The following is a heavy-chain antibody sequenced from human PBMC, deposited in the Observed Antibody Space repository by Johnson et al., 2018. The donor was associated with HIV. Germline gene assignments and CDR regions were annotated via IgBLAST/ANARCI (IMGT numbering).Heavy chain of an antibody. CDR3: TTDPWGSDAFDI. CDR1: GFTFSDYY. J-gene: IGHJ3*02. V-gene: IGHV3-66*01. D-gene: IGHD7-27*01. Sequence: VQLVESGGGVVKPGGSLRLSCAASGFTFSDYYMSWVRQAPGKGLEWVSVFYSGGFTYYADSVKGRFTISRDHSKNTLYLKMNSLRAEDTAVYYCTTDPWGSDAFDIWGQGTMVTVSS. CDR2: FYSGGFT.